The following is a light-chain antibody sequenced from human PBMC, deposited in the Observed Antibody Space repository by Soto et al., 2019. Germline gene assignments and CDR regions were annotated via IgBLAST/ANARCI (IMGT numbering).Light chain of an antibody. Sequence: EIVMTQSPATLPVSPGERVTLSCRASQSVSTNLAWYQQKPVQVPRLLIYGASTRATGIPARFSGSGSGTEFTLTISRLQSEDFAVYYGQQFDNWPLTFGQGTRLEIK. CDR3: QQFDNWPLT. CDR2: GAS. J-gene: IGKJ5*01. CDR1: QSVSTN. V-gene: IGKV3-15*01.